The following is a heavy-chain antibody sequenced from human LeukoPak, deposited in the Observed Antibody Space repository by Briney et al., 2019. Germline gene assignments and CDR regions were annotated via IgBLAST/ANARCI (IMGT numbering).Heavy chain of an antibody. J-gene: IGHJ6*03. CDR1: GYLFTRNW. D-gene: IGHD5-18*01. CDR3: ARHRSYGYIPYYYYYMDV. CDR2: IYPGDYDT. Sequence: PGGSLQISCKGSGYLFTRNWIGGARPMPGKGRERMGNIYPGDYDTKYCPSFQGQVTISADKSIHTAYLQWSSLKASDTAMYYCARHRSYGYIPYYYYYMDVWGKGTTVTVSS. V-gene: IGHV5-51*01.